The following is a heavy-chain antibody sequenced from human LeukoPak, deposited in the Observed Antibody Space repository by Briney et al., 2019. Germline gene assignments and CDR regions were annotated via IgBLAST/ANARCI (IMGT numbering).Heavy chain of an antibody. V-gene: IGHV4-4*02. CDR1: GGSISSSYW. J-gene: IGHJ4*02. Sequence: KTSETLSLTCAVSGGSISSSYWWSWVRQPPGKGLEWIGEIFQSGSTNYNPSLKSRVTISVDKSKNQFSLKLNSVTAADTAVYYCAREFGSSSWYFDYWGQGTLVTVSS. CDR2: IFQSGST. CDR3: AREFGSSSWYFDY. D-gene: IGHD6-13*01.